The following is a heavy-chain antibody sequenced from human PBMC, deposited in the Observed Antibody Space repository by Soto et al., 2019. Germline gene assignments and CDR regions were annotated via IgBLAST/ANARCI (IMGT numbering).Heavy chain of an antibody. CDR3: VRGPGYSSGWYGFDY. CDR2: INHSGST. D-gene: IGHD6-19*01. V-gene: IGHV4-34*01. Sequence: SETLSLTCAVYGGSFSGYYWSWIRQPPGKGLEWIGEINHSGSTNYNPSLKSRVTISVDTSKNQFSLKLSSVTAADTAVYYCVRGPGYSSGWYGFDYWGQGTLVTVSS. J-gene: IGHJ4*02. CDR1: GGSFSGYY.